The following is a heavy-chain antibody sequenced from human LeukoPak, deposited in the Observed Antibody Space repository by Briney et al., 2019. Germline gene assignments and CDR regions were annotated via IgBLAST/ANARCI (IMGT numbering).Heavy chain of an antibody. CDR1: GYTFTSYD. D-gene: IGHD3-22*01. V-gene: IGHV1-8*01. Sequence: ASVKVSCKASGYTFTSYDINWVRQATGQGLEWMGWMNPNSGNTGYAQKFQGRVTMTRNTSISTAYMELRSLRSDDTAVYYCARKDYYDSSGYSWYFDLWGRGTLVTVSS. CDR2: MNPNSGNT. J-gene: IGHJ2*01. CDR3: ARKDYYDSSGYSWYFDL.